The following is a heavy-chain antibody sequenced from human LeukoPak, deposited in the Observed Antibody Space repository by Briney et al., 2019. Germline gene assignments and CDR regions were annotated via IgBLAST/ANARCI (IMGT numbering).Heavy chain of an antibody. CDR1: GGSVSGYY. J-gene: IGHJ4*02. CDR2: VYYSGST. Sequence: NPSETLSLTCTVSGGSVSGYYWGWIRQPPGRGLEWIGYVYYSGSTNYNPSFKSRITISVDTSRNQFSLQLSSVTAADTAVYYCARIHRYCSGGACYVLDNWGQGTLVAVSS. CDR3: ARIHRYCSGGACYVLDN. D-gene: IGHD2-15*01. V-gene: IGHV4-59*02.